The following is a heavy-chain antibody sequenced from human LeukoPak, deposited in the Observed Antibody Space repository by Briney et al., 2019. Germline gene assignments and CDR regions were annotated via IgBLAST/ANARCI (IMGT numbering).Heavy chain of an antibody. CDR2: IYGGGST. V-gene: IGHV3-53*01. Sequence: PGGSLRLSCAASGFAVSDYYMSWVRQAPGKGLEWVSVIYGGGSTYYADSVKGRFTISRDNSKNTLYLQMNSLRAEDTAVYYCAKDGYDYYYYYMDVWGKGTTVTVSS. J-gene: IGHJ6*03. D-gene: IGHD1-1*01. CDR3: AKDGYDYYYYYMDV. CDR1: GFAVSDYY.